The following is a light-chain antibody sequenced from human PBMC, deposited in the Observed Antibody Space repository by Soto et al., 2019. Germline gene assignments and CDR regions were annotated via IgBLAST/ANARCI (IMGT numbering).Light chain of an antibody. CDR2: QVS. CDR3: SSYTSSNTFYV. Sequence: LTQPASVSGSPGQSITISCTGTSSDVGGYYYVSWYQHHPGKAPKLMIYQVSNRPSGVSNRFSGSKSGNTASLTISGLQAEDEADYYCSSYTSSNTFYVFGTGTKVTVL. J-gene: IGLJ1*01. V-gene: IGLV2-14*01. CDR1: SSDVGGYYY.